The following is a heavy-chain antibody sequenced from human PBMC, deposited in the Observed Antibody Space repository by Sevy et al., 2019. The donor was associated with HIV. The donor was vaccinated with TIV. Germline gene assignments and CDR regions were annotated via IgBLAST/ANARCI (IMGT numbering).Heavy chain of an antibody. CDR2: INHSGST. J-gene: IGHJ5*02. D-gene: IGHD2-2*01. CDR1: GGSFSGYY. V-gene: IGHV4-34*01. Sequence: SETLSLTCAVYGGSFSGYYWSWIRQSPGKGLEWIGEINHSGSTHYNPSLKSRVPISVDTSKNQFSLRLNSVTAADTAVYYCARAPPVVVVPGAPSWFDPWGQGTLVTVSS. CDR3: ARAPPVVVVPGAPSWFDP.